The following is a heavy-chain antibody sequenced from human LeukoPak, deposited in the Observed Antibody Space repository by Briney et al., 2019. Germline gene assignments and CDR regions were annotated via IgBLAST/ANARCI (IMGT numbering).Heavy chain of an antibody. CDR2: ISTDSGTL. D-gene: IGHD1-1*01. CDR3: ARRYPFDY. V-gene: IGHV3-48*02. J-gene: IGHJ4*02. Sequence: GGSLRLSCASSGFTFSAYPMNWVRQAPGKGLEWISFISTDSGTLYYADSVKGRFTISRNNAANSLYLQMNNLRDEDTAVYYCARRYPFDYWGKGTMHTVFS. CDR1: GFTFSAYP.